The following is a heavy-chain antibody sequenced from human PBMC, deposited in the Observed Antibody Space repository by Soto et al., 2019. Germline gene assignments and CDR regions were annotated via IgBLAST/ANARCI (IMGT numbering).Heavy chain of an antibody. Sequence: EVQLVESGGGLVQPGRSLRLSCAASGFTFDDYAMHWVRQAPGKGLEWVSYITWNSVYTGYADSVNGRFTIYRDNANNSLYLHMNSLKPEDTAFYYCAKALYGSSSSPIDFWGQGTLVTVSS. CDR3: AKALYGSSSSPIDF. J-gene: IGHJ4*02. D-gene: IGHD6-13*01. V-gene: IGHV3-9*01. CDR1: GFTFDDYA. CDR2: ITWNSVYT.